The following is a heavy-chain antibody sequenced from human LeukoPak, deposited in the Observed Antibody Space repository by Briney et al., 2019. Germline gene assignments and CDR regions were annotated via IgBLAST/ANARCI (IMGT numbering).Heavy chain of an antibody. J-gene: IGHJ4*02. Sequence: PSETLSLTCTVSGGSISSYYWSWIRQPAGKGLEWIGRIYTSGSTNYNPSLKSRVTISVDTSKNQFSLKLSSVTAADTAVYYCARSYSGYDPYFWDYWGQGTLVTVSS. V-gene: IGHV4-4*07. D-gene: IGHD5-12*01. CDR2: IYTSGST. CDR1: GGSISSYY. CDR3: ARSYSGYDPYFWDY.